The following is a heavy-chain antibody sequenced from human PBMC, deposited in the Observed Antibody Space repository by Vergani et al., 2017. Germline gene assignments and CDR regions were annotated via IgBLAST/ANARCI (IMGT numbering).Heavy chain of an antibody. D-gene: IGHD2/OR15-2a*01. Sequence: QVQLVESGGGVVQPGRSLRLSCAASGFTFSSYAMHWVRQAPGKELEWVAVISYDGSNKYYADSVKGRFTIPRDNSKNTLYLQMNSLRTEDTAVYFCANSVIAGNVGVAYFGMDVWGRGTTVTVSS. V-gene: IGHV3-30-3*01. CDR2: ISYDGSNK. CDR3: ANSVIAGNVGVAYFGMDV. J-gene: IGHJ6*02. CDR1: GFTFSSYA.